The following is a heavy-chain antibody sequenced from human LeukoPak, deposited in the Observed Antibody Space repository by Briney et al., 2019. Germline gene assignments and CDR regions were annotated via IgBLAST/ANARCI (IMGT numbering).Heavy chain of an antibody. CDR3: ARSAQWSRLSNWFDP. Sequence: SETLSLTCAVYGGSFSGYYWSWIRQPPGKGLEWIGEINHSGSTNYNPSLKSRVTISVDTSKNQFSLKLSSVTAADTAVYYCARSAQWSRLSNWFDPWGQGTLVTVSS. D-gene: IGHD6-19*01. J-gene: IGHJ5*02. CDR1: GGSFSGYY. V-gene: IGHV4-34*01. CDR2: INHSGST.